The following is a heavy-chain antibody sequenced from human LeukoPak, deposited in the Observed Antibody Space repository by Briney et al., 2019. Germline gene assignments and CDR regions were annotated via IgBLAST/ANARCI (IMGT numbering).Heavy chain of an antibody. J-gene: IGHJ6*03. D-gene: IGHD3-10*01. CDR1: GFTFRSYG. Sequence: GGSLRLSCAASGFTFRSYGMHWVRQAPGEGLEWVAFIRNDGSGQYYADSVTGRFTISRDNSKNALYLQMNSLRPEETAVYYCVKGVGSAANYYYMDVWGKGTTVTVSS. CDR2: IRNDGSGQ. CDR3: VKGVGSAANYYYMDV. V-gene: IGHV3-30*02.